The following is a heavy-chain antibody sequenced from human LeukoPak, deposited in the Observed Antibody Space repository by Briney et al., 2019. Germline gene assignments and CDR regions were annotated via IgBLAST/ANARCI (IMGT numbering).Heavy chain of an antibody. CDR3: ATSGWYLLPGVY. D-gene: IGHD6-19*01. Sequence: PSETLSLTCTVSGGSISSGDFYWSWIRQPAGKGLEWIGRIYTSGSTNYNPSLQSRVTISVDTSKNQFSLKLSSVTAADTAVYYCATSGWYLLPGVYWGQGTLVTVSS. V-gene: IGHV4-61*02. J-gene: IGHJ4*02. CDR2: IYTSGST. CDR1: GGSISSGDFY.